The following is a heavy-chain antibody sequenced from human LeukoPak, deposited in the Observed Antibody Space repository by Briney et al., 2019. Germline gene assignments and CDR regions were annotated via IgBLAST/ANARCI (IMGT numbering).Heavy chain of an antibody. CDR2: INHSGST. Sequence: SETLSLTCAVYGGPFSGYYWSWIRQPPGKGLEWIGEINHSGSTNYNPSLKSRVTISVDTSKNQFSLKLSSVTAADTAVYYCARRTVRPAGNWFDPWGQGTLVTVSS. CDR1: GGPFSGYY. CDR3: ARRTVRPAGNWFDP. J-gene: IGHJ5*02. D-gene: IGHD2-2*01. V-gene: IGHV4-34*01.